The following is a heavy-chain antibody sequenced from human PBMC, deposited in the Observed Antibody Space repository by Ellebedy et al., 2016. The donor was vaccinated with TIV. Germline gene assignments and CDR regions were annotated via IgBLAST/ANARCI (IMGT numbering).Heavy chain of an antibody. V-gene: IGHV3-9*01. D-gene: IGHD2-15*01. CDR2: ISWSNEGI. CDR3: ARDRGGYAFDV. J-gene: IGHJ3*01. CDR1: GFTFDDYG. Sequence: GGSLRLXXAASGFTFDDYGMHWVRQAPGKGLEWVSGISWSNEGIEYADSVKGRFTVSRDNARDSLSLHMNSLRVDDTAVYYCARDRGGYAFDVWGRGTTVTVSS.